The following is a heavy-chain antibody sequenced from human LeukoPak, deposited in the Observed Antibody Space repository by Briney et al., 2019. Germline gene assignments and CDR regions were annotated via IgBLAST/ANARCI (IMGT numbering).Heavy chain of an antibody. CDR2: IYHSGST. Sequence: SETLSLTCAVSGYSISSGYYWGWIRQPPGKGLEWIGSIYHSGSTYYNPSLKSRATLSVDTSKNQFSLKLSSVTAADTAVYYCARRDTYYDFWSGYHNWFDPWGQGTLVTVS. CDR1: GYSISSGYY. CDR3: ARRDTYYDFWSGYHNWFDP. D-gene: IGHD3-3*01. V-gene: IGHV4-38-2*01. J-gene: IGHJ5*02.